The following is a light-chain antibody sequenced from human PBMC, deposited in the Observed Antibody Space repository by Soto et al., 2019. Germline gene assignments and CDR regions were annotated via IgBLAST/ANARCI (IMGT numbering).Light chain of an antibody. Sequence: EIVLTQSPGTLSLSPGERATLSCRASHSVSSNFLAWYQQKPGQAPRLLIYGASSRATGIPDRFSGSGSGTDLTLSISRLEPEDLAMYYCQQYADSPRTFGPGTKVDIK. CDR2: GAS. J-gene: IGKJ3*01. CDR3: QQYADSPRT. CDR1: HSVSSNF. V-gene: IGKV3-20*01.